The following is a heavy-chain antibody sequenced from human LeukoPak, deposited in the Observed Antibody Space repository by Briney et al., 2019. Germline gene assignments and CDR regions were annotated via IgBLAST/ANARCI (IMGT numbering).Heavy chain of an antibody. Sequence: ASVKVSCKASGYTFTSYDINWVRQATGQGLEWMGWMNPNSGNTGYAQKFQGRVTMTRNTSISTAYMELSSLRSEDTAVYYCARMKRITIFGVVISRYYYYGMDVWGQGTTVTVSS. CDR2: MNPNSGNT. V-gene: IGHV1-8*01. CDR1: GYTFTSYD. J-gene: IGHJ6*01. D-gene: IGHD3-3*01. CDR3: ARMKRITIFGVVISRYYYYGMDV.